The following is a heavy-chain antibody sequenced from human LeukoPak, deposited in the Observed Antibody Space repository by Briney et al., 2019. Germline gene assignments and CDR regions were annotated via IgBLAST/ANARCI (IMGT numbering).Heavy chain of an antibody. CDR2: IYYSGST. CDR1: GGSLSSYY. J-gene: IGHJ4*02. CDR3: ARALDFWSGYYGY. Sequence: SSETLSLTRTVSGGSLSSYYWICIPQPPGKGLEWIGYIYYSGSTNYNPSLKSRVTISVDTSKNQFSLKLSSVTAADTAVYYCARALDFWSGYYGYWGQGTLVTVSS. D-gene: IGHD3-3*01. V-gene: IGHV4-59*01.